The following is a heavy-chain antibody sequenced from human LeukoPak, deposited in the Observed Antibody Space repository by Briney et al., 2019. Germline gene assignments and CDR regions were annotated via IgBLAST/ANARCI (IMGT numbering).Heavy chain of an antibody. CDR1: GYTFTGYY. CDR2: INPNSGGT. Sequence: GASVKVSCKASGYTFTGYYMHWVRQAPGQGLEWMGWINPNSGGTNYAQKFQGWVTMTRDTSISTAYMELSRQRSDDTAVYYCARDLKQLVRDDYYYGMDVWGQGTTVTVSS. J-gene: IGHJ6*02. CDR3: ARDLKQLVRDDYYYGMDV. V-gene: IGHV1-2*04. D-gene: IGHD6-6*01.